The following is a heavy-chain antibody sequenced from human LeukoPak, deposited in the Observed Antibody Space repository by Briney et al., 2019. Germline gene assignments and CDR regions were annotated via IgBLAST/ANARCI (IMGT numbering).Heavy chain of an antibody. J-gene: IGHJ5*02. CDR1: GGSFSGYY. V-gene: IGHV4-34*01. CDR2: INHSGST. CDR3: ARASIRYFDRFDP. D-gene: IGHD3-9*01. Sequence: PSETLSLTCAVYGGSFSGYYWSWIRQPPGKGLEWIGEINHSGSTNYNPSLKSRVTISVVTSKNQFSLKLSSVTAADTAVYYCARASIRYFDRFDPWGQGTLVTVSS.